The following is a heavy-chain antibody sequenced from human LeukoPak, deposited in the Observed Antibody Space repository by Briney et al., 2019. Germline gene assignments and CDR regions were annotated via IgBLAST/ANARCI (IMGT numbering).Heavy chain of an antibody. CDR3: AKDLLGGDSGSYYEVGEPGMDV. V-gene: IGHV3-30*18. CDR2: ISYDGSNK. Sequence: GRSLRLSCAVSGFTFSSYGMHWARQAPGKGLEWVAVISYDGSNKYYADSVKGRFTISRDKSKNTLYLQKNSLRAEDTAVYYCAKDLLGGDSGSYYEVGEPGMDVWGQGTTVTVSS. CDR1: GFTFSSYG. D-gene: IGHD1-26*01. J-gene: IGHJ6*02.